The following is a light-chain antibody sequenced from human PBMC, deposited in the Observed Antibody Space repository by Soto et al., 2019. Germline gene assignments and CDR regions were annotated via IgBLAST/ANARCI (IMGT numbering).Light chain of an antibody. Sequence: QSALTQPASVSGSPGQSITISCTGTSSDVGGYNYVSWYQQNPGKAPKLMIYEVNYRPSGVSDRFSGSKSGNTASLTISGLQAEDEADYYCSSYTSRSTGVFGTGTQLTVL. V-gene: IGLV2-14*01. CDR3: SSYTSRSTGV. CDR1: SSDVGGYNY. J-gene: IGLJ1*01. CDR2: EVN.